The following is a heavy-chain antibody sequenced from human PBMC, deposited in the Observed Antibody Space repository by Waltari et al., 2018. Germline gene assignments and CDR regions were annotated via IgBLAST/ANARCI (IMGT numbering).Heavy chain of an antibody. CDR2: INHSGST. Sequence: QVQLQQWGAGLLKPSETLSLTCAVYGGSFSGYHWCWIRQPPGKGLEWIGEINHSGSTNYNPSLKSPVTISVDTSKNQFSLKLSSVTAADTAVYYCAREVDYIWGSYRKGGWFDPWGQGTLVTVSS. V-gene: IGHV4-34*01. D-gene: IGHD3-16*02. CDR1: GGSFSGYH. J-gene: IGHJ5*02. CDR3: AREVDYIWGSYRKGGWFDP.